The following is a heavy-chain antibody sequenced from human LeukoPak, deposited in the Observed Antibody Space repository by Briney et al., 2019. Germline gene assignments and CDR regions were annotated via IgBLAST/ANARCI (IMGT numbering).Heavy chain of an antibody. CDR1: GYTFTIYD. CDR2: MNPNSGNT. CDR3: AGVETVDSSGYNRDDAFDI. J-gene: IGHJ3*02. Sequence: ASVKVSCKASGYTFTIYDINWVRQATGQGLEWMGWMNPNSGNTGYAQKFQGRVTMTRNTSISTAYMELSSPRSEDTAVYYCAGVETVDSSGYNRDDAFDIWGQGTMVTVSS. D-gene: IGHD3-22*01. V-gene: IGHV1-8*01.